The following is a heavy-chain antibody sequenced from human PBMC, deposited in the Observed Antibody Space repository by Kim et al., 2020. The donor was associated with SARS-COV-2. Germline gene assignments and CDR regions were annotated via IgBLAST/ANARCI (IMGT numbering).Heavy chain of an antibody. CDR1: GFTFSSYG. Sequence: GGSLRLSCAASGFTFSSYGMHWVRQAPGKGLEWVAVIWYDGSNKYYADSVKGRFTISRDNSKNTLYLQMNSLRAEDTAVYYCARDGMTTVTIYYFDYWGQGTLVTVSS. CDR3: ARDGMTTVTIYYFDY. CDR2: IWYDGSNK. J-gene: IGHJ4*02. V-gene: IGHV3-33*01. D-gene: IGHD4-17*01.